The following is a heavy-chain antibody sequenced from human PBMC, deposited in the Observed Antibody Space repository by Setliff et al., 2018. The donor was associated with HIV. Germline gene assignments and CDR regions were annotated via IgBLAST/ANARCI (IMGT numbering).Heavy chain of an antibody. D-gene: IGHD6-13*01. CDR2: ISSSGSTI. J-gene: IGHJ4*02. CDR1: GFTFSDYY. Sequence: LSLSCAASGFTFSDYYMSWIRQAPGKGLEWVSYISSSGSTIYYADSVKGRFTISRDDAKNSLYLQMNSLRVDDTALYYCARGWVAGGTISYWGQGTLVTVSS. CDR3: ARGWVAGGTISY. V-gene: IGHV3-11*04.